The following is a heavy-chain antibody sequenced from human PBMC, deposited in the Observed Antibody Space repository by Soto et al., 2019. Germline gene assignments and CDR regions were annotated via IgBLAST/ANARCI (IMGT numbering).Heavy chain of an antibody. CDR2: IRSKANSYAT. V-gene: IGHV3-73*01. Sequence: EVQLVESGGGLVQPGGSLKLSCAASGFTFSGSAMHWVRQASGKGLEWVGRIRSKANSYATAYAASVKGRFTISRDDSKNTAYLQMNSLKTEDTAVYYGTSPTTVPAAENWFDPWGQGTLVTVSS. CDR1: GFTFSGSA. CDR3: TSPTTVPAAENWFDP. J-gene: IGHJ5*02. D-gene: IGHD2-2*01.